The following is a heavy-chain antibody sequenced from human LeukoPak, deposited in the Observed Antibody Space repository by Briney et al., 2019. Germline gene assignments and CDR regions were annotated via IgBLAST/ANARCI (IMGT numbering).Heavy chain of an antibody. CDR1: GFTFSSYA. CDR3: AREQAYCGGDCYSGYFDY. J-gene: IGHJ4*02. Sequence: GGSLRLSCAASGFTFSSYATHWVRQAPGKGLEWVAVISYVGSNKYYADSVKGRFTISRDNSKNTLYLQMNSLRAEDTAVYYCAREQAYCGGDCYSGYFDYWGQGTLVTVSS. V-gene: IGHV3-30-3*01. D-gene: IGHD2-21*02. CDR2: ISYVGSNK.